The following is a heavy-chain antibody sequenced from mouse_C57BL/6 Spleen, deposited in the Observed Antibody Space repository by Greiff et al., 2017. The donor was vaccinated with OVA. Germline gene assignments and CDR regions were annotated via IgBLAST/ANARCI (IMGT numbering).Heavy chain of an antibody. CDR2: IYPGSGST. V-gene: IGHV1-55*01. Sequence: VQLQQPGAELVKPGASVKMSCKASGYTFTSYWITWVKQRPGQGLEWIGDIYPGSGSTTYNEKFQSKATLTEDTSSSTAYMQLSSLTSEDSAVYYCARGFDYWGQGTTLTVSS. J-gene: IGHJ2*01. CDR3: ARGFDY. CDR1: GYTFTSYW.